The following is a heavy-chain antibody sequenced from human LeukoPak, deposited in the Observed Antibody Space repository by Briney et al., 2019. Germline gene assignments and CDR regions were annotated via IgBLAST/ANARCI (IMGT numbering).Heavy chain of an antibody. CDR1: GFTVSSNY. CDR2: IYSGGST. Sequence: GGSLRLSCAASGFTVSSNYMNWVRQAPGKGLEWVSVIYSGGSTYYADSVKGRFTISRDNSKNTLYLQMNSLRPEDTAVYYCARDRGSYAWDYWGQGTLVTVSS. CDR3: ARDRGSYAWDY. J-gene: IGHJ4*02. V-gene: IGHV3-66*02. D-gene: IGHD5-12*01.